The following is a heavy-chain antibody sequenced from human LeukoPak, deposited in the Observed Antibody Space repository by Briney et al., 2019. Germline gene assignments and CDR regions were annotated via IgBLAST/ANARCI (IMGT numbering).Heavy chain of an antibody. CDR1: GFTFSNNA. D-gene: IGHD3-10*01. Sequence: PGGSLRLSCAASGFTFSNNAMSWVRQAPGKGLEWVSATSTSGGSAYYADSVKGRFTISRDNAKNSLYLQMNSLRAEDTAVYYCARGRAMVRGGNNWFDPWGQGTLVTVSS. CDR2: TSTSGGSA. J-gene: IGHJ5*02. CDR3: ARGRAMVRGGNNWFDP. V-gene: IGHV3-23*01.